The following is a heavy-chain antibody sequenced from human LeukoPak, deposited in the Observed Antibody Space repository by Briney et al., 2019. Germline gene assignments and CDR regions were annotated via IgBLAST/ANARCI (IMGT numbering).Heavy chain of an antibody. CDR3: AKTVRAASASDFDF. CDR2: IRGSGATT. CDR1: GFTFSNYA. D-gene: IGHD6-13*01. Sequence: QSGGSLRLSCAASGFTFSNYAMTWVRQAPGKGLEWVSGIRGSGATTYYADSVKGRFTISRDNSKNALFLQMNSLRAEDTAVYFCAKTVRAASASDFDFWGQGTLVTVSS. V-gene: IGHV3-23*01. J-gene: IGHJ4*02.